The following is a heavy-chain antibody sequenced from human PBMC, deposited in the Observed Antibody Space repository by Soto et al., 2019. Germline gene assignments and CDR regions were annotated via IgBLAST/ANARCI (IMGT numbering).Heavy chain of an antibody. J-gene: IGHJ4*02. D-gene: IGHD5-18*01. CDR3: AREQPGYSYGYGLGY. V-gene: IGHV3-21*01. Sequence: EVQLVESGGGLVKPGGSLRLSCAASGFTFSSYSMNWVRQAPGKGLEWVSSISSSSSYIYYADSVKGRFTISRDNDKNSLHLQMNSLRAEDTAVYYCAREQPGYSYGYGLGYWGQGTLVTVSS. CDR2: ISSSSSYI. CDR1: GFTFSSYS.